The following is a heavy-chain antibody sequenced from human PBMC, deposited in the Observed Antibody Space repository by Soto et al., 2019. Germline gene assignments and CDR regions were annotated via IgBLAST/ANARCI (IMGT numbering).Heavy chain of an antibody. D-gene: IGHD6-6*01. CDR1: GGSFSGYY. V-gene: IGHV4-34*01. J-gene: IGHJ6*02. CDR3: ARYSSSSGYYYYGMDV. Sequence: QVQLQQWGAGLLKPSETLSLTCAVYGGSFSGYYWSWIRQPPGKGLEWIGEINHSGSTNYNPSLKSRVTISVDTSKNQFSLKLSSVTAADTAVYYCARYSSSSGYYYYGMDVWGQGTTVTVSS. CDR2: INHSGST.